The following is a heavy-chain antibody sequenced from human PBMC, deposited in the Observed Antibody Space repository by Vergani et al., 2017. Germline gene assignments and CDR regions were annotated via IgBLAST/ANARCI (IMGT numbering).Heavy chain of an antibody. V-gene: IGHV4-38-2*02. CDR3: GSLDGSLREN. CDR1: DFSITSGDY. Sequence: QVQLQESGPGLVKPSETLSLICTVSDFSITSGDYWGWIRQLPGKGLEWIGTIYHSGRTYYNPSLRSRLTISVDTSKNQFSLTLRSVTAADTAVYHCGSLDGSLRENWGQGTLVTVSS. J-gene: IGHJ4*02. D-gene: IGHD1-26*01. CDR2: IYHSGRT.